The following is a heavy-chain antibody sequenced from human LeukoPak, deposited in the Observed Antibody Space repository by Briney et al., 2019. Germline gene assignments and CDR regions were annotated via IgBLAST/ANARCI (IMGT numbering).Heavy chain of an antibody. CDR1: GGSISSGGYY. CDR2: IYYSGST. CDR3: ARVGYCSGGSCYDY. J-gene: IGHJ4*02. Sequence: PSETLSLTCTVSGGSISSGGYYWSWIRQHPGKGLEWIGYIYYSGSTNYNPSLKSRVTISVDTSKNQFSLKLSSVTAADTAVYYCARVGYCSGGSCYDYWGQGTLVTVSS. D-gene: IGHD2-15*01. V-gene: IGHV4-61*08.